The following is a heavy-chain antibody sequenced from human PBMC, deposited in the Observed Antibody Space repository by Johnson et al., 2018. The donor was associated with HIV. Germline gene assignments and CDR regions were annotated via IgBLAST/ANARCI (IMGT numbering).Heavy chain of an antibody. CDR3: ARDGSQLADAFDI. J-gene: IGHJ3*02. V-gene: IGHV3-66*01. D-gene: IGHD6-6*01. Sequence: VLLVESGGDLVQPGGSLRLSCAASGFTVSSNYMNWVRQAPGKGLEWVSVIYSGGSTYYADSVKGRCTISRDNSKNTLYLQMNSLRAEDTAVYYCARDGSQLADAFDIWGQGTMVTVSS. CDR1: GFTVSSNY. CDR2: IYSGGST.